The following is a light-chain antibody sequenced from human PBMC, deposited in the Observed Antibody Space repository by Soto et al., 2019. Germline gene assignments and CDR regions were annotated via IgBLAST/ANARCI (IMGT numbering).Light chain of an antibody. CDR2: GAS. Sequence: EIVMTQSPVTLSVSPGERATHSCRASQSVRRNLAWYQQKPGQAPRLLISGASTRATGIPARFSGSGSGTEFTLTISSLQSEDFAVYYCQQYDNWPPLTFGGGTKVYIK. CDR3: QQYDNWPPLT. V-gene: IGKV3-15*01. J-gene: IGKJ4*01. CDR1: QSVRRN.